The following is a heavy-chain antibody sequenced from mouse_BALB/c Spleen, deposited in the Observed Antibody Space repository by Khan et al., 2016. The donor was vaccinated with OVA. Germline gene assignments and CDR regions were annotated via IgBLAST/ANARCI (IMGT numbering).Heavy chain of an antibody. J-gene: IGHJ1*01. CDR3: PRGASYSDCDV. V-gene: IGHV9-3-1*01. CDR2: INPYTGAP. CDR1: GYTFTNYG. Sequence: QIQLVQSGPEMEKPGETVKISCKASGYTFTNYGMNWVKQAPGKGLKWMGWINPYTGAPTNNDDFKGQFAFSLQTSATTADLQINNLTNDETDTYFCPRGASYSDCDVWGAGTTVTVSS.